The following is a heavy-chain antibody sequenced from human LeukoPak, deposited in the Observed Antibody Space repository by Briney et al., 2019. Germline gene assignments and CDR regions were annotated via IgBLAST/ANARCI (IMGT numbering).Heavy chain of an antibody. D-gene: IGHD3-10*01. CDR3: ASGMSTSHY. CDR2: IKQDASEK. V-gene: IGHV3-7*01. Sequence: GGSLRLSCAASGFTFSSYWVTWVRQAPGKGLEWVANIKQDASEKYYVDSVRGRFTISRDNAKTSLYLQMSSLRADDTAVYYCASGMSTSHYWGQGTLVTVSS. CDR1: GFTFSSYW. J-gene: IGHJ4*02.